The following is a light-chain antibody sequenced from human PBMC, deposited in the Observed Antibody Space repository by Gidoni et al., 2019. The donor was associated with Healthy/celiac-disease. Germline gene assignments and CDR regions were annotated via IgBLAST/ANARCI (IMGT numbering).Light chain of an antibody. CDR3: HQRSNWPLYT. CDR1: QSVSIY. V-gene: IGKV3-11*01. J-gene: IGKJ2*01. CDR2: DAS. Sequence: DIVFTHSTGTLSLSPGERATLSCRASQSVSIYLAWYQQKPGHAPRLLINDASNRATGIPARFSGSGAGTDFTPTISSLEPDDVAVDYCHQRSNWPLYTFGQGTKLEIK.